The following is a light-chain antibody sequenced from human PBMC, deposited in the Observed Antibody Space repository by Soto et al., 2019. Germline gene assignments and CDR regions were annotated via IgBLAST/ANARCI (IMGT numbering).Light chain of an antibody. Sequence: SYELTQPPSVSVAPGQTARITCEGNNIGSKSVHWYQQEPGQAPVVVVYDDSDRPSGIPERFSGSNSGNTATLTISRVEARDEAGYYCQVWDTSSDNFYVFGTGTKLTVL. J-gene: IGLJ1*01. V-gene: IGLV3-21*02. CDR2: DDS. CDR1: NIGSKS. CDR3: QVWDTSSDNFYV.